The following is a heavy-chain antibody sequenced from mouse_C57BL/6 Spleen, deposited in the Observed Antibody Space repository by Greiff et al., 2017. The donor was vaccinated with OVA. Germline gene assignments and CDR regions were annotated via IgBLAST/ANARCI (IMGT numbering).Heavy chain of an antibody. D-gene: IGHD1-1*01. Sequence: DVKLVESEGGLVQPGSSMKLSCTASGFTFSDYYMAWVRQVPEKGLEWVANINYDGSSTYYLDSLKSRFIISRDNAKNILYLQMSSLKSEDTATYYCARVPLYYYGSSSWYFDVWGTGTTVTVSS. J-gene: IGHJ1*03. CDR3: ARVPLYYYGSSSWYFDV. V-gene: IGHV5-16*01. CDR1: GFTFSDYY. CDR2: INYDGSST.